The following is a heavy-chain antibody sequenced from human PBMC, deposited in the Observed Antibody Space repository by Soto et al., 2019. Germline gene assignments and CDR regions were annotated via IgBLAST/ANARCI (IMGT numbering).Heavy chain of an antibody. V-gene: IGHV1-69*06. Sequence: SVKVSCKASGGTFSSYAISWVRQAPGQGLEWMGGIIPIFGTANYAQKFQGRVTITADKSTSTAYMELSSLRSEDTAVYYCASLLSVGYDFWSGYYPPYYYYGMDVWGQGTTVTVPS. CDR1: GGTFSSYA. J-gene: IGHJ6*02. CDR2: IIPIFGTA. CDR3: ASLLSVGYDFWSGYYPPYYYYGMDV. D-gene: IGHD3-3*01.